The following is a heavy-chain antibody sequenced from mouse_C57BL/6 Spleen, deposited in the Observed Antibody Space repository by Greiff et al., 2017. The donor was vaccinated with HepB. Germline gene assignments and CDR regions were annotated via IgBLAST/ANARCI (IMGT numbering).Heavy chain of an antibody. D-gene: IGHD1-1*01. CDR3: AYITTVVDWYFDV. J-gene: IGHJ1*03. CDR2: IHPNSGST. Sequence: QVHVKQPGAELVKPGASVKLSCKASGYTFTSYWMHWVKQRPGQGLEWIGMIHPNSGSTNYNEKFKSKATLTVDKSSSTAYMQLSSLTSEDSAVYYCAYITTVVDWYFDVWGTGTTVTVSS. CDR1: GYTFTSYW. V-gene: IGHV1-64*01.